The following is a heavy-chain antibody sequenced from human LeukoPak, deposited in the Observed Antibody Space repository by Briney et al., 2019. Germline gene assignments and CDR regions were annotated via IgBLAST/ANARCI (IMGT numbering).Heavy chain of an antibody. V-gene: IGHV1-2*02. CDR1: GYTFTGYY. CDR2: INPNSGGT. J-gene: IGHJ6*03. Sequence: ASVKVSCKASGYTFTGYYMHWVRQAPGQGLEWMGWINPNSGGTNYGQKFQGRVTMTRDTSISTAYMELSRLRSDDTAVYYCARGPPYYYYYYMDVWGKGTTVTVSS. CDR3: ARGPPYYYYYYMDV.